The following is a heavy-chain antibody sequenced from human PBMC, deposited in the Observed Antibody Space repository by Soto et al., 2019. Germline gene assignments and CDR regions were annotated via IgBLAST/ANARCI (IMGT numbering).Heavy chain of an antibody. CDR2: IFPIFVTA. CDR3: ERDKEMATINYFDY. V-gene: IGHV1-69*01. CDR1: GGTFSSYA. D-gene: IGHD5-12*01. Sequence: QVQLVQSGAEVKKPGSSVKVSCKASGGTFSSYAISWVRQAPGQGLEWMGGIFPIFVTANYAQKFQGRVTITADESTSTAYMELSSLRSEDTAVYYCERDKEMATINYFDYWGQGTLVTVSS. J-gene: IGHJ4*02.